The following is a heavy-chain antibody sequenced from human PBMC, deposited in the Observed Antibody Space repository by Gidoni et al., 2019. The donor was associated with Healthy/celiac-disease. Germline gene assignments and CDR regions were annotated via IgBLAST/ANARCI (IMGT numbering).Heavy chain of an antibody. CDR3: TTDTLTIAVAGFDY. V-gene: IGHV3-15*01. D-gene: IGHD6-19*01. CDR2: IKSKTDGGTT. CDR1: GFTFGNAW. Sequence: EVQLVESGGGLVTPGGSLRLSCAASGFTFGNAWMSWVRQAPGKGLEWVGRIKSKTDGGTTDYAAPVKGRFTISRDDSKNTLYLQMNSLKTEDTAVYYCTTDTLTIAVAGFDYWGQGTLVTVSS. J-gene: IGHJ4*02.